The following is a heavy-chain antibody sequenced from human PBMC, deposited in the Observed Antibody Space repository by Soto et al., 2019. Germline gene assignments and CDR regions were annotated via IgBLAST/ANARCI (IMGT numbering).Heavy chain of an antibody. Sequence: PGGSLRLSCSTSGFTFSFYKMHWVRQAPGKGLEYVSGISNQGDTTYYADSVKGRFTISRDNSKNTLHFQMSSLRPEDTAVYYCAAAKLLPFEYWGQGTQVTVS. CDR2: ISNQGDTT. CDR3: AAAKLLPFEY. D-gene: IGHD2-15*01. V-gene: IGHV3-64D*06. CDR1: GFTFSFYK. J-gene: IGHJ4*02.